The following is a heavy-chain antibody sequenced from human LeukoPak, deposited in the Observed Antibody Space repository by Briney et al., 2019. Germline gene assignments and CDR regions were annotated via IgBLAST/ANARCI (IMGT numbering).Heavy chain of an antibody. CDR3: AEINPYDGRYSDC. D-gene: IGHD1-26*01. Sequence: PGGSLRLSCAASGFTFSSYAMTWVRQAPGKGLEWVSSVSASGATTYYADSVKGRFTISRDNSKNTLYLQMNSLRAEETAVYYCAEINPYDGRYSDCWGQGTLVTVSS. V-gene: IGHV3-23*01. CDR1: GFTFSSYA. CDR2: VSASGATT. J-gene: IGHJ4*02.